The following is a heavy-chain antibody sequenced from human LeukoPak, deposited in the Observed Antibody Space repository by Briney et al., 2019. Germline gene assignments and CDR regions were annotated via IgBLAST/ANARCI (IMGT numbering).Heavy chain of an antibody. CDR2: IYYSGST. Sequence: SETLSLTCNVSGGSISSRSYCWGWIRQPPGKGLEWIGTIYYSGSTYYNPSLKSRVTISVDTSKNQFSLKVSSVTAADTAVYYCTRLVHYYYYYMDVWGKGTRSPSP. CDR3: TRLVHYYYYYMDV. J-gene: IGHJ6*03. V-gene: IGHV4-39*01. CDR1: GGSISSRSYC.